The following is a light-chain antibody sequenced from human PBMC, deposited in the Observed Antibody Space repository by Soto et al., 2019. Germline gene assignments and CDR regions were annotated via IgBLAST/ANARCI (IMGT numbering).Light chain of an antibody. J-gene: IGKJ5*01. CDR1: QDINVW. CDR3: QQYYGLPPLT. Sequence: DIQMTQSPSSVSASVGDRVTITCRASQDINVWLAWYQQKPGLAPNLLIYRASKLAKGVTSRFSGSGSGTDFSFIITSLQREDLATYYCQQYYGLPPLTFGQGTRLEI. V-gene: IGKV1-12*01. CDR2: RAS.